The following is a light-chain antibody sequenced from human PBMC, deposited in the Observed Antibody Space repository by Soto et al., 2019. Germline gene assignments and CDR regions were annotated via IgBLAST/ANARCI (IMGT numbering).Light chain of an antibody. J-gene: IGKJ1*01. CDR2: GVS. CDR3: QQYGSSPWT. CDR1: QSVNSNY. V-gene: IGKV3-20*01. Sequence: EIVLSQSPGTLSLSPGERATLSCRASQSVNSNYLAWHQQKPGQAPRLLIYGVSSRATGIPDRFSGSGSGTDFALTISRLEPEDFAVYYCQQYGSSPWTFGQGTKVDIK.